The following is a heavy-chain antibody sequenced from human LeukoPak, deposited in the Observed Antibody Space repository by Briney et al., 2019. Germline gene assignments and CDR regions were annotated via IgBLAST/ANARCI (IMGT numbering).Heavy chain of an antibody. CDR3: ARSLNYYSGNYQLYDY. CDR1: GYTFTNYG. D-gene: IGHD1-26*01. Sequence: GASVKVSCKASGYTFTNYGITWVRQAPGQGLEWMGWISGYNGNTKYAQKFQGRVTMTTDTSTSTAYMELRSLRSDDTAVYYCARSLNYYSGNYQLYDYWGQGTLVTVS. J-gene: IGHJ4*02. CDR2: ISGYNGNT. V-gene: IGHV1-18*01.